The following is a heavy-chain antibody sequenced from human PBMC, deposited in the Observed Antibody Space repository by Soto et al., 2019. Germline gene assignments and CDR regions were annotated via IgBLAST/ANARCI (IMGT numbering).Heavy chain of an antibody. CDR2: IKSKTDGGTI. CDR3: TTRGALGY. V-gene: IGHV3-15*07. CDR1: DLSFSNAY. Sequence: EVQLVESGGGLVKPGESLRLSCAASDLSFSNAYINWVRQAPGKGLEGVGRIKSKTDGGTIDYAAPVKGRFIISRDDSSNTVYLQMNSLKTEDTAVYYCTTRGALGYWGQGTLVTVSS. J-gene: IGHJ4*02. D-gene: IGHD2-15*01.